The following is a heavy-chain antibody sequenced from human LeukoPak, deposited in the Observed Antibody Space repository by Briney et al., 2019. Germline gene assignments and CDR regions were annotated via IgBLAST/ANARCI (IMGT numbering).Heavy chain of an antibody. CDR3: AKDIGWVGGVYYFDY. CDR1: GFPFDVYA. D-gene: IGHD3-16*01. CDR2: ISWKSGSI. Sequence: PGGSLGLSCAASGFPFDVYAMNWARQAPGKGLEWVSGISWKSGSIGYADSVKGRFTISRDNAKSSLYLQMNSLRAEDTALYYCAKDIGWVGGVYYFDYWGQGTLVTVSS. V-gene: IGHV3-9*01. J-gene: IGHJ4*02.